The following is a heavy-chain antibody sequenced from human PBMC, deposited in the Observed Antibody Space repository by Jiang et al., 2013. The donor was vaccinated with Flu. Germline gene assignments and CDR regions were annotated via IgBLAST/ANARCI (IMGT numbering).Heavy chain of an antibody. CDR3: ARDRPSYYYGSGEGYGMDV. CDR2: ISAHNGDT. Sequence: GAEVKKPGASVKVSCKASDYTFTNYGVSWVRQAPGQGLEWMAWISAHNGDTYYAQSLQGRVTMTTDTSTNTAYMELRSLRFDDTAVYYCARDRPSYYYGSGEGYGMDVWGQGTHGHRLL. J-gene: IGHJ6*02. CDR1: DYTFTNYG. V-gene: IGHV1-18*01. D-gene: IGHD3-10*01.